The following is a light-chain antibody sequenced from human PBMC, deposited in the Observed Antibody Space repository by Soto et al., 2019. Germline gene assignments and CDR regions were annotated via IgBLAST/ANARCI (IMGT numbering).Light chain of an antibody. CDR3: SSYTSSYTGV. J-gene: IGLJ3*02. CDR2: EVS. V-gene: IGLV2-14*01. CDR1: TSDVGGYNY. Sequence: QSALTQPASVSGSPGQSITISCTGTTSDVGGYNYVSWYQQHPGKAPKLMIYEVSNRPSGVSNRFSGSKSGNTASLTISGLQVEDEADYYCSSYTSSYTGVFGGGTKLTVL.